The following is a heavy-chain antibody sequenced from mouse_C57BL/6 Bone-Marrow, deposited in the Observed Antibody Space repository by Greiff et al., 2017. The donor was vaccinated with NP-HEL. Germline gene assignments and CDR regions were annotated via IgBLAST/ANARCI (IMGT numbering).Heavy chain of an antibody. V-gene: IGHV3-6*01. CDR1: GYSITSGYY. CDR3: ARGPWFAY. J-gene: IGHJ3*01. CDR2: ISYDGSN. Sequence: EVQLQESGPGLVKPSQSLSLTCSVTGYSITSGYYWNWIRQFPGNKLEWMGYISYDGSNNYNPSLKNRIAITRDTSKNQFIRKLNAVTTEDTATYYCARGPWFAYWGQGTLVTVSA.